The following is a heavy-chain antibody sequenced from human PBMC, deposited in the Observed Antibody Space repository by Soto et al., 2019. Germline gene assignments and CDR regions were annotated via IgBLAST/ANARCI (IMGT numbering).Heavy chain of an antibody. CDR3: ARAIGWFGELLGGYYFDY. D-gene: IGHD3-10*01. CDR2: IYHSGST. V-gene: IGHV4-30-2*01. CDR1: GGSISSGGYS. J-gene: IGHJ4*02. Sequence: QLQLQESGSGLVKPSQTLSLTCAVSGGSISSGGYSWSWIRQPPGKGLEWIGYIYHSGSTYYNPSRKSRVTLSVDRSKNQFSLKLSSVTAADTAVYYCARAIGWFGELLGGYYFDYWGQGTLVTVSS.